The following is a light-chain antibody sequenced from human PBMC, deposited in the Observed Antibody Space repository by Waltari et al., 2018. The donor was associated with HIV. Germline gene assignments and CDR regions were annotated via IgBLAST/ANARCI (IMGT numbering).Light chain of an antibody. J-gene: IGKJ4*01. CDR1: QRIRNY. CDR2: GAS. Sequence: DIQMTQSPSSLSASVGDRVTITCRASQRIRNYLNWYQYQPGKDPNLLIYGASNLETGVPSRFSGSGSGTDFNLTISSLQPEDSATYYCQESYTTPLAFGGGTKVEIK. CDR3: QESYTTPLA. V-gene: IGKV1-39*01.